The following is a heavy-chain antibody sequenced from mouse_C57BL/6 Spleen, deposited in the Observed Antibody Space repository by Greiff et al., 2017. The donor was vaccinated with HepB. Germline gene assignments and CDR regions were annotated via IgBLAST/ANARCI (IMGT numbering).Heavy chain of an antibody. CDR1: GFTFSDYG. Sequence: EVKLVESGGGLVKPGGSLKLSCAASGFTFSDYGMHWVRQAPEKGLEWVAYISSGSSTIYYADTVKGRFTISRDNAKNTLFLQMTSLRSEDTAMYDCARRWLREPYYAMDYWGQGTSVTVSS. CDR3: ARRWLREPYYAMDY. J-gene: IGHJ4*01. V-gene: IGHV5-17*01. CDR2: ISSGSSTI. D-gene: IGHD2-2*01.